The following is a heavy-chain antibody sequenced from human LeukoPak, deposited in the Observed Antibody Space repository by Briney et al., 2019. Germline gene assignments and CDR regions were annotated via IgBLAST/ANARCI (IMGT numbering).Heavy chain of an antibody. D-gene: IGHD3-22*01. V-gene: IGHV3-23*01. CDR1: GFTFRNYA. Sequence: GGPLRLSCAASGFTFRNYAMSWVRQAPGKGLEWVSSIRGSGDTTYFADSVKGRFTISRDNSKNTLYLQMNSLRAEDTAVYYCAKDPHYDSSGYSFDPWGQGTLVTVSS. CDR2: IRGSGDTT. J-gene: IGHJ5*01. CDR3: AKDPHYDSSGYSFDP.